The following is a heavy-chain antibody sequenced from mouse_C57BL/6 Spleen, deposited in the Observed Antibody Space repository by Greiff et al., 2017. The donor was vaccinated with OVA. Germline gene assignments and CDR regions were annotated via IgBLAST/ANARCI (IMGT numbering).Heavy chain of an antibody. CDR3: ARRNGYYEGAMDY. CDR1: GFTFSDYG. Sequence: EVHLVESGGGLVKPGGSLKLSCAASGFTFSDYGMHWVRQAPEKGLEWVAYISSGSSTIYYADTVKGRFTISRDNAKNTLFLQMTSLRSEDTAMYYCARRNGYYEGAMDYWGQGASVTGSS. V-gene: IGHV5-17*01. CDR2: ISSGSSTI. J-gene: IGHJ4*01. D-gene: IGHD2-3*01.